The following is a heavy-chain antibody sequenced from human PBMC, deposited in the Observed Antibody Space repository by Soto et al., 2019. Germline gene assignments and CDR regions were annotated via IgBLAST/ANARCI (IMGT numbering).Heavy chain of an antibody. J-gene: IGHJ4*02. V-gene: IGHV3-21*01. CDR1: GFTFSTYS. Sequence: GGSLRLSCAASGFTFSTYSMTWVRQAPGKGLEWVSSISSSTTYIYYADSVKGRFTISRDNTKNSLYLQMNSLRAADTAIYYCARGTADYYDSSGYFEYWRQGTLVTVSS. CDR3: ARGTADYYDSSGYFEY. D-gene: IGHD3-22*01. CDR2: ISSSTTYI.